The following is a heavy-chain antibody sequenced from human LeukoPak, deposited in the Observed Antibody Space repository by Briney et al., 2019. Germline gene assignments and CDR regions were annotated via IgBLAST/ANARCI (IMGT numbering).Heavy chain of an antibody. CDR3: ATVDSYYYDSSGSDY. D-gene: IGHD3-22*01. CDR2: INPSGGST. V-gene: IGHV1-46*01. Sequence: ASVKVSCKASGYTFTSYYMHWVRQAPGQGLEWMGIINPSGGSTSYAQKFQGRVTMTRDTSTSTVYMELSSLRSEDTAVYYCATVDSYYYDSSGSDYWGQGTLVTVSS. J-gene: IGHJ4*02. CDR1: GYTFTSYY.